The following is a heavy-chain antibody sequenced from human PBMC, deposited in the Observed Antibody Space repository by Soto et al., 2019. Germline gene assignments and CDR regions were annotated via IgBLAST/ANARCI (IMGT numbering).Heavy chain of an antibody. V-gene: IGHV1-18*01. CDR2: ISAYNGDT. Sequence: QVQLVQSGAEVKKPGASVKVSCKASGYTFTSYGLSWVRQAPGQGLEWMGWISAYNGDTNYAQKFQGRVTVTTDTSTSTACMELRSLRSDDTAVYYCARVGSYFFGFDYWGQGTLVTVSS. CDR3: ARVGSYFFGFDY. J-gene: IGHJ4*02. D-gene: IGHD1-26*01. CDR1: GYTFTSYG.